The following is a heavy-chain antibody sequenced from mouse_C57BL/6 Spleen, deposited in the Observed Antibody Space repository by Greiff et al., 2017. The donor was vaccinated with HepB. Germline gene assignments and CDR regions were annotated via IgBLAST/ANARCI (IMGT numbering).Heavy chain of an antibody. CDR2: ISDGGSYT. J-gene: IGHJ3*01. CDR1: GFTFSSYA. CDR3: ARRDDGYYVLAY. V-gene: IGHV5-4*03. Sequence: EVMLVESGGGLVKPGGSLKLSCAASGFTFSSYAMSWVRQTPEKRLEWVATISDGGSYTYYPDNVKGRFTISRDNAKNKLYLQLSHLKSEDTAMYYWARRDDGYYVLAYWGQGTPVTVSA. D-gene: IGHD2-3*01.